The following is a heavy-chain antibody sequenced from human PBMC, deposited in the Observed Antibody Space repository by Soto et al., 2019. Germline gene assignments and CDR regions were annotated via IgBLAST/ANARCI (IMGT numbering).Heavy chain of an antibody. J-gene: IGHJ1*01. CDR1: GFTVSSNY. V-gene: IGHV3-53*04. D-gene: IGHD6-13*01. CDR2: IYSGGST. CDR3: ARGIAAAGTEYFQH. Sequence: EVQLVESGGGLVQPGGSLRLSCAASGFTVSSNYMSWVRQAPGKGLEWVSVIYSGGSTYYADSVKGRFTISRHNSKNTLYLQMNCLRAEDTAVYYCARGIAAAGTEYFQHWGQGTLVTVSS.